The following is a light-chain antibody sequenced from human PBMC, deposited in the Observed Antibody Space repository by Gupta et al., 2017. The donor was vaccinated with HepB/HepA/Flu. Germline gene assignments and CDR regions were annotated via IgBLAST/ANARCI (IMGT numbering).Light chain of an antibody. Sequence: QSVLTQPHSVSGAPGQSVTISCTGSSSNIGAGYDVHWYQQLPGTAPKLLIYGNSNRPSGVPDRFSGSKSGTSASLAITGLQAEDEADYYCQSYDSSLSGWVFGGGTKLTVL. CDR2: GNS. J-gene: IGLJ3*02. V-gene: IGLV1-40*01. CDR1: SSNIGAGYD. CDR3: QSYDSSLSGWV.